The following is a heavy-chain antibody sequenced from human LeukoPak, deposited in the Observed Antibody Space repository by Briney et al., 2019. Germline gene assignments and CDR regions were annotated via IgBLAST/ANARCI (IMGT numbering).Heavy chain of an antibody. CDR1: GYSFTSYW. CDR3: ARIPHYDILTGYSNWFDP. CDR2: IDPSDSYT. J-gene: IGHJ5*02. Sequence: GGSLRISCKGSGYSFTSYWISWVRQMPGKGLEWMGRIDPSDSYTNYSPSFQGHVTISADKSISTAYLQWSSLKASDTAMYYCARIPHYDILTGYSNWFDPWGQGTLVTVSS. D-gene: IGHD3-9*01. V-gene: IGHV5-10-1*01.